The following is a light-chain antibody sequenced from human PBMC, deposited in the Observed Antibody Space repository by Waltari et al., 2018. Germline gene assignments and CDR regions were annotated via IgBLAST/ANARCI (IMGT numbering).Light chain of an antibody. J-gene: IGKJ4*01. V-gene: IGKV1-39*01. CDR3: QQSYTSPLT. Sequence: DIQITQSPFSLSASVGDRVTISCRASQSIINYLNWYQQKPGKAPELLIYTASTLQSGVPSRFSGSGFGADFTLTISSLQPEDFAAYYCQQSYTSPLTFGGGTNVEIK. CDR1: QSIINY. CDR2: TAS.